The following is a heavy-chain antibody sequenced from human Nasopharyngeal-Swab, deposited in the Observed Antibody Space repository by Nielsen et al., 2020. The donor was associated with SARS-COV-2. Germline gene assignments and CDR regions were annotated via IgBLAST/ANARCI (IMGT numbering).Heavy chain of an antibody. CDR2: IGHDGDT. CDR1: GFTFTNYD. V-gene: IGHV3-13*01. CDR3: ARDGQSRTNWFDP. D-gene: IGHD2-8*01. Sequence: GESLKISCAASGFTFTNYDMHWVRQATGRGLEWVSAIGHDGDTYYPGSVKGRFTISRENAKNSLYLQMNSLRAGDTAVYYCARDGQSRTNWFDPWGQGTVVTVSS. J-gene: IGHJ5*02.